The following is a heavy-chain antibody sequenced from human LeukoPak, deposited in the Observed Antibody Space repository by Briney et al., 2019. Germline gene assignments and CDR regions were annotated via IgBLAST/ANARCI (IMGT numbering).Heavy chain of an antibody. CDR3: AREYYDSPT. V-gene: IGHV4-39*07. CDR1: GGSIGSSSYY. D-gene: IGHD3-22*01. J-gene: IGHJ5*02. Sequence: SETLSLTCTVSGGSIGSSSYYWGWIRQPPGKGLEWIGSIYYSGSTYYNPSLKSRVTISVDTSKNQFSLKLSSVTAADTAVYYCAREYYDSPTWGQGTLVTVSS. CDR2: IYYSGST.